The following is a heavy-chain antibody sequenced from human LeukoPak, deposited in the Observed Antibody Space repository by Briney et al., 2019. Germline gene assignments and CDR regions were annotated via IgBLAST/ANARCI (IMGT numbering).Heavy chain of an antibody. CDR1: GFTFSRHA. Sequence: GRSLRLSCAASGFTFSRHAMSWVRQAPGKGLEWVSAISGSGGATYYGDSVKGRFTISRDNAKNTLYLQMNSLRAEDTAVYYCAKDRVAAVAGDFDYWGQGTLVTVSS. J-gene: IGHJ4*02. D-gene: IGHD6-19*01. CDR3: AKDRVAAVAGDFDY. CDR2: ISGSGGAT. V-gene: IGHV3-23*01.